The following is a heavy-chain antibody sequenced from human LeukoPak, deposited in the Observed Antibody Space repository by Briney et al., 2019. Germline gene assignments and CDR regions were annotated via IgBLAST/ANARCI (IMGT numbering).Heavy chain of an antibody. J-gene: IGHJ5*02. V-gene: IGHV1-2*02. D-gene: IGHD1-1*01. Sequence: ASVKVSCKASGSTFTGYYLHWVRQAPGQGLEWMGWINPNSGGTNYAQKFQGRVTMTRDTSISTDYMELSRQSSDATAAYYCARFPGGSDNPNWFDPWGQGTLVTVSS. CDR3: ARFPGGSDNPNWFDP. CDR1: GSTFTGYY. CDR2: INPNSGGT.